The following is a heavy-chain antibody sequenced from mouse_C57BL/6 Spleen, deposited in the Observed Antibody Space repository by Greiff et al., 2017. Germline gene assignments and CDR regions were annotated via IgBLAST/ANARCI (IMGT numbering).Heavy chain of an antibody. V-gene: IGHV1-15*01. Sequence: QVQLQQSGAELVRPGASVTLSCKASGYTFTDYEMHWVKQTPVHGLEWIGAIDPETGGTAYNQKFKGKAILTADKSSSTAYMELRSLTSEDSAVYYCTRLITSYWYFDVWGTGTTVTVSS. J-gene: IGHJ1*03. CDR2: IDPETGGT. CDR1: GYTFTDYE. D-gene: IGHD1-1*01. CDR3: TRLITSYWYFDV.